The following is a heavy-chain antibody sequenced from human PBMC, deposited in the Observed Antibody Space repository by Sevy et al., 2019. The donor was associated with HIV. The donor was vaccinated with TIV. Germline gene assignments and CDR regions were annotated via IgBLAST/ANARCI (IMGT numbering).Heavy chain of an antibody. J-gene: IGHJ4*02. V-gene: IGHV3-7*01. D-gene: IGHD3-16*01. Sequence: GGSLRLSCAASGFSFSANWMNWVRQAPGKGLEWVANIKGDGSDKQYVDSVEGRFTISRDNAKNVLYLQMNSLRVEDTAVYYCAHETFGRFESWRQGTLVTVSS. CDR1: GFSFSANW. CDR2: IKGDGSDK. CDR3: AHETFGRFES.